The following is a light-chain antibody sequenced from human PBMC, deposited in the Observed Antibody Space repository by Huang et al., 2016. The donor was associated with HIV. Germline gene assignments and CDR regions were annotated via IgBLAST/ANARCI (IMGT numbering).Light chain of an antibody. CDR3: QHSYNTPT. Sequence: DIQMTQSPSSLSASVGDRVTITCRASQRINSYLNWYQQKPGKAPNLLIYGASSLQRGVPSRFSGSGSVTDFTLTISSLQPEDFATYYCQHSYNTPTFGHGTKVEI. CDR1: QRINSY. J-gene: IGKJ1*01. CDR2: GAS. V-gene: IGKV1-39*01.